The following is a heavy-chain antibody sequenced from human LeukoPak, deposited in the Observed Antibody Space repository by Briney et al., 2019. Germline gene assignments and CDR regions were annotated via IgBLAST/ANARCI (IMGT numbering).Heavy chain of an antibody. J-gene: IGHJ6*02. CDR2: ISYDGSNK. CDR3: AKDCGGMDV. D-gene: IGHD2-21*01. V-gene: IGHV3-30*18. Sequence: PGGSLRLSCAASGFTFSDYCKTWVRQAPGKGLEWVAVISYDGSNKYYADSVKGRFTISRDNSKNTLYLQMNSLRAEDTAVYYCAKDCGGMDVWGQGTTVTVSS. CDR1: GFTFSDYC.